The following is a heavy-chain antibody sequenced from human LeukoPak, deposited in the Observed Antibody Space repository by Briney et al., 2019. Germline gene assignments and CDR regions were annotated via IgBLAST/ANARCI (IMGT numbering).Heavy chain of an antibody. Sequence: GGSLRLSCAASGFTFDTFSMSWVRQAPGKGLEWVSVISGSGGSTYYADSVKGRLTISRDNSKNTLFLQMNGLRAEDTAVYYCAKRGGTGTKYFDSWGQGTLVTVSS. CDR1: GFTFDTFS. CDR2: ISGSGGST. CDR3: AKRGGTGTKYFDS. D-gene: IGHD1-1*01. V-gene: IGHV3-23*01. J-gene: IGHJ4*02.